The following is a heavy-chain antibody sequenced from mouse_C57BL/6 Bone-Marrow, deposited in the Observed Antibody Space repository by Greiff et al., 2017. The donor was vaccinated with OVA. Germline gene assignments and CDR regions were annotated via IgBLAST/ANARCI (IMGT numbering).Heavy chain of an antibody. CDR2: IDPSDSET. V-gene: IGHV1-52*01. D-gene: IGHD2-3*01. J-gene: IGHJ1*03. Sequence: QVHVKQPGAELVRPGSSVKLSCKASGYTFTSYWMHWVKQRPIQGLEWIGNIDPSDSETHYNQKFKDKATLTVDKPSSTAYMQLSSLTSEDSAVYYCARGGYYTHLYWYFDVWGTGTTVTVSS. CDR3: ARGGYYTHLYWYFDV. CDR1: GYTFTSYW.